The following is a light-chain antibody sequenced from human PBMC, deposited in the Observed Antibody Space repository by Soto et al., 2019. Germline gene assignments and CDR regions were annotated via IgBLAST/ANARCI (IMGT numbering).Light chain of an antibody. CDR1: QGISSY. V-gene: IGKV1-9*01. CDR3: QQLNAYPIT. J-gene: IGKJ5*01. CDR2: AIS. Sequence: DIQLTQSPSFLPASVGDRVTITCRARQGISSYLAWYQQKPGKAPKLLIYAISTLQRGVPSRFSGSGSGTEFTLLINNPQPEDFATYYCQQLNAYPITCGQGTRLEIK.